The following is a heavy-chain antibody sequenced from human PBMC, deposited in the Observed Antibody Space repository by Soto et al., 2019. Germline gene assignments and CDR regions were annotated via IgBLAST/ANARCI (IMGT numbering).Heavy chain of an antibody. Sequence: QVQLVQSGAELRKHGASVKVSCKTSGYTSSNYDVSWVRQAPGQGLEWMGRISAYNNHTNYALNFQGRGTLTTDTSTSTAYMELRSLRSDDTAVYYCVSCGIDSYESVNAVDMWVQGTLVTVSS. CDR1: GYTSSNYD. D-gene: IGHD2-21*01. CDR2: ISAYNNHT. V-gene: IGHV1-18*01. CDR3: VSCGIDSYESVNAVDM. J-gene: IGHJ3*02.